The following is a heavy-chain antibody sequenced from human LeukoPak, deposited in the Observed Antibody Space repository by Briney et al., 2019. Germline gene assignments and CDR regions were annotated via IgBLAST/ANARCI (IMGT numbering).Heavy chain of an antibody. CDR3: ARFIDEIDNWFDP. CDR2: ISYSGST. J-gene: IGHJ5*02. Sequence: SETLSLTCTVSGYSISSSYFWSWIRQPPGKGLEWIGYISYSGSTNYNPSLKSRVTISVDTSKSQFSLKLSSVTAADTAVYYCARFIDEIDNWFDPWGQGTLVTVSS. D-gene: IGHD3-16*02. CDR1: GYSISSSYF. V-gene: IGHV4-61*01.